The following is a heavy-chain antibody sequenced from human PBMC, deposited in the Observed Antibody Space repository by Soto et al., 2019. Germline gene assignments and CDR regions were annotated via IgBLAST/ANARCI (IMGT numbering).Heavy chain of an antibody. D-gene: IGHD6-19*01. CDR1: GGTFSSYT. J-gene: IGHJ6*02. CDR3: ARVVRIAVAGTRPPDGMDV. CDR2: IIPILGIA. V-gene: IGHV1-69*02. Sequence: GASVKVSCKASGGTFSSYTISWVRQAPGQGLEWMGRIIPILGIANYAQKFQGRVTITADKSTSTAYMELSSLRSEDTAVYYCARVVRIAVAGTRPPDGMDVWGQGTTVTVSS.